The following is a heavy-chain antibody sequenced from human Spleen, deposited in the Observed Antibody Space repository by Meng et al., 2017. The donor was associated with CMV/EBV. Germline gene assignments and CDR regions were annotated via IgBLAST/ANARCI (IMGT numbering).Heavy chain of an antibody. V-gene: IGHV3-21*01. CDR3: ARVNKPGAAHYYYYGMDV. CDR1: GFTFSYYS. J-gene: IGHJ6*02. Sequence: GESLKISCVSPGFTFSYYSMNWVRQAPGTGLEWVSSISSRSSFIYYADSVKGRIAISRDNAKNSLFLLMNSLRAEDTAVYYCARVNKPGAAHYYYYGMDVWGQGTTVTVSS. D-gene: IGHD6-6*01. CDR2: ISSRSSFI.